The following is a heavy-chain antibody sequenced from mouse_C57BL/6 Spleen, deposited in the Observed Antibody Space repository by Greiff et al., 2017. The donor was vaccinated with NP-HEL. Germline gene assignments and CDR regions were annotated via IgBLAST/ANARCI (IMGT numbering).Heavy chain of an antibody. CDR2: INPYNGGT. D-gene: IGHD2-3*01. V-gene: IGHV1-19*01. CDR1: GYTFTDYY. Sequence: EVQLQQSGPVLVKPGASVKMSCKASGYTFTDYYMNWVKQSHGKSLEWIGVINPYNGGTSYNQKFKGKATLTVDKSSSTAYMELNSLTSEDSAVYYCARRGHYDGFDYWGQGTTLTVSS. J-gene: IGHJ2*01. CDR3: ARRGHYDGFDY.